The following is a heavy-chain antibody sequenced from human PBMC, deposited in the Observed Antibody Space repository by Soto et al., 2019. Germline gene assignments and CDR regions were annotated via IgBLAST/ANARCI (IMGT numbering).Heavy chain of an antibody. Sequence: QVQLLESGPGLVKPSETLSLTCTVSNGSISGYYWSWIRLPPGKGRQWIGYVYHTGSGNNNPSLNSRVAISLDKARIQFSLNLNSVTAADTAIYYFARARANDFSNFVLHFCLDCWGPGNQVTVSS. J-gene: IGHJ4*02. D-gene: IGHD4-4*01. CDR1: NGSISGYY. CDR2: VYHTGSG. V-gene: IGHV4-59*01. CDR3: ARARANDFSNFVLHFCLDC.